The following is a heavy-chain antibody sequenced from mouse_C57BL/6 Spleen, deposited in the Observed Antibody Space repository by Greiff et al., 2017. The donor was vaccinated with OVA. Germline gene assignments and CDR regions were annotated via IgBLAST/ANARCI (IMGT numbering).Heavy chain of an antibody. V-gene: IGHV1-82*01. D-gene: IGHD1-1*01. Sequence: QVQLQQSGPELVKPGASVKISCKASGYAFSSSWMNWVKQRPGKGLEWIGRIYPGDGDTNYNGKFKGKATLTADKSSSTAYMQLSSLTSEDSAVYFCARGGVVAYYFDFWGQGTTLTVSS. CDR2: IYPGDGDT. CDR1: GYAFSSSW. J-gene: IGHJ2*01. CDR3: ARGGVVAYYFDF.